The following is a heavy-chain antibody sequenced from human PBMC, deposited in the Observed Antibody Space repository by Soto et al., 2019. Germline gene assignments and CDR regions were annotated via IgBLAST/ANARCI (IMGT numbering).Heavy chain of an antibody. CDR1: GGSFSGYY. CDR2: INHRGST. D-gene: IGHD3-22*01. CDR3: ASGSYCYVSCGYYFLYYLDY. Sequence: TLSLTYAVYGGSFSGYYCSWIRQAPGKGLKWIGEINHRGSTNYNPPLKSRVTISVDTAKNQFSLKRSSVTTADTAGYYCASGSYCYVSCGYYFLYYLDYWCQGTLHTVSS. J-gene: IGHJ4*02. V-gene: IGHV4-34*01.